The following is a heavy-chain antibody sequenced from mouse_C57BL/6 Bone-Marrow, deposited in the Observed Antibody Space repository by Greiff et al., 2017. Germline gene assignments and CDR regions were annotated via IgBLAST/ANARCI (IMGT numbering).Heavy chain of an antibody. V-gene: IGHV1-69*01. Sequence: VQLQQPGAELVMPGASVKLSCKASGYTFTSYWMHWVKQRPGQGLEWIGEIDPSDSDTNYNQKFKGKATLTVDKSSSTAYMQLSSLTSEDSAVYYCARATMVTTDYAMDYWGQGTSVTVSS. J-gene: IGHJ4*01. CDR3: ARATMVTTDYAMDY. D-gene: IGHD2-2*01. CDR1: GYTFTSYW. CDR2: IDPSDSDT.